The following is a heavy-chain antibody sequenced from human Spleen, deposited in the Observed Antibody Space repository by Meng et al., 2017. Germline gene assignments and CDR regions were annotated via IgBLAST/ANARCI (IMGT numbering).Heavy chain of an antibody. V-gene: IGHV1-2*06. Sequence: ASVKVSCKPSGYNFPDYYIHWVRQAPGQGLEWMGRIDPKNGDTHYAQKFQGRVTMTGDTSISTAYMDLSGLRSDDTAVYYCARDEDISAAGYLLGDFWGQGTLVTVSS. CDR3: ARDEDISAAGYLLGDF. D-gene: IGHD6-13*01. CDR2: IDPKNGDT. J-gene: IGHJ4*02. CDR1: GYNFPDYY.